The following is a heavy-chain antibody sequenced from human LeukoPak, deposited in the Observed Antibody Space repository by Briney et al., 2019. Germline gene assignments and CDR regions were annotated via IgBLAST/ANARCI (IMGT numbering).Heavy chain of an antibody. D-gene: IGHD3-22*01. CDR1: GFTFTISA. CDR3: AAEAAYDYDRRDAFDV. J-gene: IGHJ3*01. CDR2: IVVGSGNT. V-gene: IGHV1-58*01. Sequence: AASVKVSCKARGFTFTISAVQRVRQARGQRLEWIGWIVVGSGNTNYAQKFQERVTITRDMSTSLVYMELSSLRSEDTAVYYCAAEAAYDYDRRDAFDVWGQGTMVTVSS.